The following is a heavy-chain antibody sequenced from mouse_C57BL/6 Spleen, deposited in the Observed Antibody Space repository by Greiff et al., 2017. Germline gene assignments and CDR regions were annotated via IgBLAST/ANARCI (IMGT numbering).Heavy chain of an antibody. V-gene: IGHV4-1*01. D-gene: IGHD1-1*02. CDR3: ANYGSCPHWDFDV. CDR1: GIDFSRYW. CDR2: INPDSSTI. J-gene: IGHJ1*03. Sequence: VMLVESGGGLVQPGGSLKLSCAASGIDFSRYWMSWVRRAPGKGLEWIGEINPDSSTINYAQSLKDKFILSRDNAKNTLYLQMSKVRCQDTDLYDCANYGSCPHWDFDVWGTGTAVTVSS.